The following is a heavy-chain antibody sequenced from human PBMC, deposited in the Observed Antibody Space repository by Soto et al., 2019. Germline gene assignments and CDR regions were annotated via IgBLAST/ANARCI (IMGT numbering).Heavy chain of an antibody. J-gene: IGHJ1*01. Sequence: QITLKESGPTLVKPTQTLTLTCTFSGFSLSTSGVGMGRIRQPPGKALEWLALIYWDDDKRYSPSLKSRLTITKDTAKNQVVLTMTNMDPVDTATYYCAHRTEYCSGGSCYSGDLFQHWGQGTLVTVSS. V-gene: IGHV2-5*02. CDR3: AHRTEYCSGGSCYSGDLFQH. D-gene: IGHD2-15*01. CDR1: GFSLSTSGVG. CDR2: IYWDDDK.